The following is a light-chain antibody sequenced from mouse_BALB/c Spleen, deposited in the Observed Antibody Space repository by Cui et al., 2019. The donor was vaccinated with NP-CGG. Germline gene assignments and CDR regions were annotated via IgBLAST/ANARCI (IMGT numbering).Light chain of an antibody. J-gene: IGLJ1*01. V-gene: IGLV1*01. Sequence: QAVVTQVSAPTTSPGETVTLTCRSNTGTVTTSNYANWVQEKPDHLFTGLIGGTNNRAPGVPARFSGSLIGDKAALTITGAQTEDEAIYFCALWYSNHWVFGGGTKLTVL. CDR1: TGTVTTSNY. CDR3: ALWYSNHWV. CDR2: GTN.